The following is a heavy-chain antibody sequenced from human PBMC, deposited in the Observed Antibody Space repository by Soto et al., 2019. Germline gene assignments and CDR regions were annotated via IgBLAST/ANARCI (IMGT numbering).Heavy chain of an antibody. D-gene: IGHD6-19*01. J-gene: IGHJ6*02. Sequence: ASVKVSCKASGYTFTSYYMHWVRQAPGQGLEWMGIINPSGGSTSYAQKFQGRVTMTRDTSTSTVYMELSSLRSEDTAVYYCAREPGIAVAQNYGMDVWGQGTTVTVSS. CDR2: INPSGGST. CDR1: GYTFTSYY. V-gene: IGHV1-46*01. CDR3: AREPGIAVAQNYGMDV.